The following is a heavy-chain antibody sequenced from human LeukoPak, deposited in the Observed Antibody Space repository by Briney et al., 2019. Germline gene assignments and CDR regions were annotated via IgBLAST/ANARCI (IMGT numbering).Heavy chain of an antibody. CDR1: GFTFSSYW. CDR3: AREGGYSSSLAY. Sequence: PGGSLRLSCAAPGFTFSSYWMHWVRQAPGKGLVWVSRIKTDGSSTSYADSVKGRFTISRDNAKNTLYLQMNSLRAEDTAVYYCAREGGYSSSLAYWGQGTLVTVSS. D-gene: IGHD6-13*01. J-gene: IGHJ4*02. CDR2: IKTDGSST. V-gene: IGHV3-74*01.